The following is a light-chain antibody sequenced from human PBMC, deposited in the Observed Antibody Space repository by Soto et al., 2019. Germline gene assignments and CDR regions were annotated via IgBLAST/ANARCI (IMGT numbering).Light chain of an antibody. CDR1: SRDVGGYNY. V-gene: IGLV2-14*01. CDR3: SSYTSSSTPYV. Sequence: QSVLTQPASVSGSPGQSITISCTGTSRDVGGYNYVSWYQQHPGKAPKLMIYDVSNRPSGVSNRFSGSKSVNTASLTISGLQAEDEADYYCSSYTSSSTPYVFGTGTKVTVL. CDR2: DVS. J-gene: IGLJ1*01.